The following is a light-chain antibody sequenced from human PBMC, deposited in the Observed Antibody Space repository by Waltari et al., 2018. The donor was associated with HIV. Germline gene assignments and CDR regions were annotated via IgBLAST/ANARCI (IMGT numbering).Light chain of an antibody. CDR2: WAS. Sequence: DIVMTPSPDSLSVPLGERDTINCQSSQSVLYSSNNKNYLAGYQQKPGQPPKLLIYWASTRESGVPDRFSGSGSGTDFTLTISSLQAEDVAVYYCQQYYSTPTFGQGTKVEIK. CDR1: QSVLYSSNNKNY. CDR3: QQYYSTPT. J-gene: IGKJ1*01. V-gene: IGKV4-1*01.